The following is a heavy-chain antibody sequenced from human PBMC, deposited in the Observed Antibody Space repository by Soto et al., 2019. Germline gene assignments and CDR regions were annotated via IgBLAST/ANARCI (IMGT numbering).Heavy chain of an antibody. Sequence: QLQLQESGPGLVKPSETLPLTCTVSGGSIDRSNYYWDWIRQPPGKGLEWIGTTYYNGNAYYNPSLKSRVTMSVDTSKNQFSLKLISVTAADTAVYYCARHFVAVVIKGWGYWGQGTLVTVSS. D-gene: IGHD3-22*01. CDR1: GGSIDRSNYY. CDR3: ARHFVAVVIKGWGY. CDR2: TYYNGNA. V-gene: IGHV4-39*01. J-gene: IGHJ4*02.